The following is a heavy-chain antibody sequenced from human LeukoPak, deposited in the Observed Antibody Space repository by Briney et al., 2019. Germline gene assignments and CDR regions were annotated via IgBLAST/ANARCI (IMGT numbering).Heavy chain of an antibody. CDR1: GYTFTGYY. J-gene: IGHJ3*02. CDR3: ARDYSSSWSRSAFDI. CDR2: INPNSGGT. Sequence: ASVKVSCKASGYTFTGYYMHWVRQAPGQGLEWMGWINPNSGGTNYAQKFQGRVTMTRDTSISTAYMELSRLRSDDTAVYYCARDYSSSWSRSAFDIWGQGTMVTVSS. D-gene: IGHD6-13*01. V-gene: IGHV1-2*02.